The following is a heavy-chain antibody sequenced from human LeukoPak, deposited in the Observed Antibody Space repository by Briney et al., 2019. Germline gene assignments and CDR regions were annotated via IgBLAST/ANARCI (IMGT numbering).Heavy chain of an antibody. V-gene: IGHV3-7*03. CDR1: GFSFNNYR. J-gene: IGHJ4*02. CDR2: IKQDGSEK. CDR3: VRRPHIAATSY. D-gene: IGHD6-25*01. Sequence: GGSLRLSCVASGFSFNNYRMTWVRQAPGKGLEWVANIKQDGSEKQYVDSVKGRFAISRDNAKKSLYLQINTLRAEDTAVYYCVRRPHIAATSYWGQGTLVTVSS.